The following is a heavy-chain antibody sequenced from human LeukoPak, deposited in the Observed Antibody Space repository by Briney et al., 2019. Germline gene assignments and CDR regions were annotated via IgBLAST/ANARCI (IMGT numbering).Heavy chain of an antibody. CDR1: GYTFTSYD. CDR3: ARGFPSVMVRGVGYYMDV. J-gene: IGHJ6*03. V-gene: IGHV1-8*01. CDR2: MNPNSGNT. Sequence: GASVKVSCKASGYTFTSYDINWVRQATGQGLEWMGWMNPNSGNTGYAQKFQGRVTMTRNTSISTAYMELSSLRSEDTAVYYCARGFPSVMVRGVGYYMDVWGKGTTVTISS. D-gene: IGHD3-10*01.